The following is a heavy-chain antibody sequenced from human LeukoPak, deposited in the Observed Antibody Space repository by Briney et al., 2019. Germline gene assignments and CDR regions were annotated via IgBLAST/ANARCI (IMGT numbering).Heavy chain of an antibody. J-gene: IGHJ4*02. CDR1: GFTFSRFG. CDR3: ARENYNWNPDQGYKVFDY. D-gene: IGHD1-20*01. CDR2: TKQDGSGK. V-gene: IGHV3-7*01. Sequence: GGSLRLSCAVSGFTFSRFGMHWVRQAPGKGLELVANTKQDGSGKYYVDSVEGRFTVSRDNAKNSLYLQMNSLRAEDTAVYYCARENYNWNPDQGYKVFDYWGQGILVTVSS.